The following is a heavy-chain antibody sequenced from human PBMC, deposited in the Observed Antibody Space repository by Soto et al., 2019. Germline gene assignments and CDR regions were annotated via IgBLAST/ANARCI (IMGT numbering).Heavy chain of an antibody. J-gene: IGHJ6*02. Sequence: PGGSMRRSCVASGFTFSSHSMNWVRQATGKGLEWVSYISGGSKSIYYAASVKGRFTISRDNAKNSLYLEMNSLRDEDTAVYSCVRDSRRGYGMDVWGPGTTVTVS. V-gene: IGHV3-48*02. CDR1: GFTFSSHS. D-gene: IGHD3-10*01. CDR2: ISGGSKSI. CDR3: VRDSRRGYGMDV.